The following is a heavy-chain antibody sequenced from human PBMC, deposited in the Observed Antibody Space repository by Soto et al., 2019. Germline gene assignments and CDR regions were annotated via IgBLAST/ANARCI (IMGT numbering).Heavy chain of an antibody. D-gene: IGHD3-22*01. CDR1: GYSLTSYY. V-gene: IGHV1-46*01. J-gene: IGHJ3*02. Sequence: XSVKVSSTASGYSLTSYYMHWVRQAPGQGLEWMGIINPSGGSTSYAQKFQGRVTMTRDTSTSTVYMELSSLRSEDTAVYYCARDLNYYDSTRGGFDICGQRTMVTVSS. CDR3: ARDLNYYDSTRGGFDI. CDR2: INPSGGST.